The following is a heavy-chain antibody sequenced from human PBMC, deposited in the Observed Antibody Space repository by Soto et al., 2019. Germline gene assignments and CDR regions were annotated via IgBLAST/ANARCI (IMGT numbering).Heavy chain of an antibody. Sequence: GGSLRLSCSASGFIFSNYAMFWVRQAPGKGLEWVSTIYAGGGTTHYADSVEGRFTISRDNSRNTLYLQMNSLRAEDTAVYFCAKDLIRGDGYVDFDYWGQGTLVTVSS. CDR1: GFIFSNYA. CDR3: AKDLIRGDGYVDFDY. J-gene: IGHJ4*02. CDR2: IYAGGGTT. V-gene: IGHV3-23*01. D-gene: IGHD3-10*01.